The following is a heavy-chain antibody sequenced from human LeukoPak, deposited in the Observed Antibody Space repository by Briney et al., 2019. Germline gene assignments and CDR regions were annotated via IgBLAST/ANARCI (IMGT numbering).Heavy chain of an antibody. CDR1: GYTFTSYG. CDR2: ISAYNGNT. Sequence: ASVKVSCKASGYTFTSYGISWVRQAPGQGLEWMGRISAYNGNTNYAQKLQGRVTMTTDTSTSTAYMELRSLRSDDTAVYYCARALGYCSSTSCYGDLNYYYGMDVWGQGTTVTVSS. V-gene: IGHV1-18*01. J-gene: IGHJ6*02. CDR3: ARALGYCSSTSCYGDLNYYYGMDV. D-gene: IGHD2-2*01.